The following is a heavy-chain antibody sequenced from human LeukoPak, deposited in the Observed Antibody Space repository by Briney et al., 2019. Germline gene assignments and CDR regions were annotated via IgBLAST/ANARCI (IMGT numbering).Heavy chain of an antibody. J-gene: IGHJ4*02. CDR3: ARGPPRTGRERYFDY. CDR2: IYYRGTT. Sequence: ETLSLTCTLAAGSTSAYCCNWIRQPPEKGMGWDGYIYYRGTTNYTASLNSRVTISLDSSKNQFSLRLNSVTAADTAVYYCARGPPRTGRERYFDYWGQGTLVSVSS. CDR1: AGSTSAYC. V-gene: IGHV4-59*01. D-gene: IGHD1-1*01.